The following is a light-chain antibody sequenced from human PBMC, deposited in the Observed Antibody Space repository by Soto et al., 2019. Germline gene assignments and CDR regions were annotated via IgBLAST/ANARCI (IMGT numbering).Light chain of an antibody. V-gene: IGKV3-20*01. CDR2: GAS. CDR1: QSVSSSC. J-gene: IGKJ1*01. CDR3: KQYGSSSWT. Sequence: EVVLTQSPGTLSLSPGERATLSCRASQSVSSSCLAWYQQKFGQAPRLLIYGASSRATGIPDRFSGSGSRTDFTLTISRLEPEDFAVYYCKQYGSSSWTFGQGTKGDIK.